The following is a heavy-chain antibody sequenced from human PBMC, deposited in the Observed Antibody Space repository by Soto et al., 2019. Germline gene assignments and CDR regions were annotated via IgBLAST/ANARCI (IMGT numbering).Heavy chain of an antibody. J-gene: IGHJ4*02. D-gene: IGHD6-13*01. CDR1: GGSISRSNYY. V-gene: IGHV4-39*01. CDR3: AYSIAAAGTIDY. Sequence: SETLSLTCTVSGGSISRSNYYWGWIRQPPGQGLEWIGGIYYSGSTYYNPSLKSRVTLSVDTSNNQFSLKVSSVAAADTAVYYCAYSIAAAGTIDYWGQGTLVTVSS. CDR2: IYYSGST.